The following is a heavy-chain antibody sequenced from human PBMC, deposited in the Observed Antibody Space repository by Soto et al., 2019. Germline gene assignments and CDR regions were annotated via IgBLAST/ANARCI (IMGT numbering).Heavy chain of an antibody. J-gene: IGHJ6*02. V-gene: IGHV3-30*18. CDR1: GFTFSSYG. Sequence: GGSLRLSCAASGFTFSSYGMHWVRQAPGKGLEWVAVISYDGSNKYYADSVKGRFTISRDNSKNTLYLQMNSLRAEDTAVYYCAKPQLAFYYYYGMDVWGQGTTVTLSS. CDR3: AKPQLAFYYYYGMDV. D-gene: IGHD2-2*01. CDR2: ISYDGSNK.